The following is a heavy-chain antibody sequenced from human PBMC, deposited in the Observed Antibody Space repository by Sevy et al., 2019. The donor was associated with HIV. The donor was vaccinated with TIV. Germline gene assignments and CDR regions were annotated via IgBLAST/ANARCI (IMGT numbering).Heavy chain of an antibody. V-gene: IGHV3-23*01. Sequence: GGSLRLSCAASGFTFNNYAMSWVRQPPGKGLEWVSGLIENGVDTYFSHSVRGRFTISRDNSKNTLYLQMNSLRAEDTAIYYCVKDYMFAADWAPDSWGQGTLVTVS. D-gene: IGHD3-10*02. CDR2: LIENGVDT. J-gene: IGHJ5*01. CDR1: GFTFNNYA. CDR3: VKDYMFAADWAPDS.